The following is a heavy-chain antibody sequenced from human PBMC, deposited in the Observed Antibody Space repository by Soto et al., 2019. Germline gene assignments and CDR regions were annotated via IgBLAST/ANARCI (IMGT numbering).Heavy chain of an antibody. CDR2: IIPIFGTA. CDR1: GGTFSSYA. CDR3: YCSGGSCHPDY. V-gene: IGHV1-69*13. D-gene: IGHD2-15*01. J-gene: IGHJ4*02. Sequence: ASVMVSCKASGGTFSSYAISWVRQAPGQGLEWMGGIIPIFGTANYAQKFQGRVMITADESTSTAYMELSSLRSEDTAVYYCYCSGGSCHPDYWGQGTLVTVSS.